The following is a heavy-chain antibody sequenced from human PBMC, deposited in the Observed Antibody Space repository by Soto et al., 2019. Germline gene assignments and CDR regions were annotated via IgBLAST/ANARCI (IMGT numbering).Heavy chain of an antibody. J-gene: IGHJ6*02. CDR2: ISYDGVNK. CDR3: ANSLVGYVFGVQDYFFGMDV. V-gene: IGHV3-30*18. Sequence: QVQVVESGGGLVQPGSSLRLSCGASGFNFSTYGMHWVRQVPGKGLEWVAVISYDGVNKYSAGSVRGRFTISRDNSKNTLYLQMNSLRAEDTAVYYCANSLVGYVFGVQDYFFGMDVWGQGTTVTVAS. D-gene: IGHD1-26*01. CDR1: GFNFSTYG.